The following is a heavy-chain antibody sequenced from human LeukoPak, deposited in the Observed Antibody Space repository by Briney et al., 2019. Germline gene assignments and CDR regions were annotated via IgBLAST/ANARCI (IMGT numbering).Heavy chain of an antibody. CDR1: GFTFSNYA. Sequence: GASLRLSCAASGFTFSNYAMSWVRQAPGKGLEWVSAVSGHDTSTYYTDSVKGRFTISRDNSKNTLYLQMNSLSAEDTVIYYCAKWGDYDVLTGYYDSDYWGQGTLVTVSS. CDR2: VSGHDTST. D-gene: IGHD3-9*01. CDR3: AKWGDYDVLTGYYDSDY. V-gene: IGHV3-23*01. J-gene: IGHJ4*02.